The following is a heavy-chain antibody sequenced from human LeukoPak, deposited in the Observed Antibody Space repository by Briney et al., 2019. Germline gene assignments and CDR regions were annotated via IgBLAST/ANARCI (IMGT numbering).Heavy chain of an antibody. CDR3: ARVTIEDLFDY. J-gene: IGHJ4*02. CDR2: IYTTGTT. V-gene: IGHV4-61*02. Sequence: SQTLSLTCTVSGGSVSSGSFYWSWIRQPAGKGLEWIGRIYTTGTTNYNPSLKSRVTISLDTSKNQFSLKLSSVTAADTAVYYCARVTIEDLFDYWAREPWSPSPQ. CDR1: GGSVSSGSFY. D-gene: IGHD3-3*01.